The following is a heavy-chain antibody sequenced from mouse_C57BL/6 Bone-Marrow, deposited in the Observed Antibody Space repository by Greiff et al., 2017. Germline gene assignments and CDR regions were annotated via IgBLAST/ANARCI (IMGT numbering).Heavy chain of an antibody. Sequence: VKLMESGAELVRPGTSVKMSCKASGYTFTNYWIGWAKQRPGHGLEWIGDIYPGGGYTNYNEKFKGKATLTADKSSSTAYMQFSSLTSEDSAIYDYARGIYDYGSSYFDVWGTGTTVTVSS. CDR2: IYPGGGYT. J-gene: IGHJ1*03. D-gene: IGHD1-1*01. V-gene: IGHV1-63*01. CDR3: ARGIYDYGSSYFDV. CDR1: GYTFTNYW.